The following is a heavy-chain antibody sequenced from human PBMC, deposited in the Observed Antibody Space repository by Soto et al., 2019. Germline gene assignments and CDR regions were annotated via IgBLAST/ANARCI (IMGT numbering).Heavy chain of an antibody. J-gene: IGHJ4*02. Sequence: EVQLVESGGGLVQPGGSLRLSCVGSGFGFTRSYMAWARGTPGEGLEGLANINADGNDRYYVACIKGRFTSSRDNAKNSLYLQMNNLRAEETALYYCARDSYAGTDYWGQGTLVTVSS. CDR3: ARDSYAGTDY. D-gene: IGHD6-13*01. CDR1: GFGFTRSY. V-gene: IGHV3-7*05. CDR2: INADGNDR.